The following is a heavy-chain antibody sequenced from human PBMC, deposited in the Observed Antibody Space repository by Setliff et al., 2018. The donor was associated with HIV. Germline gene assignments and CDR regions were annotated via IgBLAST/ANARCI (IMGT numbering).Heavy chain of an antibody. CDR2: ISYDESNK. CDR1: GFTFSNYA. V-gene: IGHV3-30*01. D-gene: IGHD1-26*01. J-gene: IGHJ6*03. Sequence: GGSLRLSCVASGFTFSNYAMHWVRQAPGKGLEWVTVISYDESNKYYGDSVKGRFTIPRDNSKNTLYLQMNSLRAEDTAVYYCARGPNRYSGTYSYYYYMDVWGKGTTVTVSS. CDR3: ARGPNRYSGTYSYYYYMDV.